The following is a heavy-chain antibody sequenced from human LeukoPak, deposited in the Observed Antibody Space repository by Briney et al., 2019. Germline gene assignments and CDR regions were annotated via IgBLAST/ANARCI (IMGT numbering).Heavy chain of an antibody. CDR3: AREKHAFDI. J-gene: IGHJ3*02. CDR2: IWYDGSNK. Sequence: GGSLRLSCAASGFTFSSYGMHWVRQAPGKGLEWVAVIWYDGSNKYYADSVKGRFTISRDNSKSTLYLQMNSLRAEDTAVYYCAREKHAFDIWGQGTMVTVSS. CDR1: GFTFSSYG. V-gene: IGHV3-33*01.